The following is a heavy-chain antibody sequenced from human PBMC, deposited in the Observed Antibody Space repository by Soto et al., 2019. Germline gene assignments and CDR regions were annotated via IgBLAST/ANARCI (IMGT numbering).Heavy chain of an antibody. J-gene: IGHJ4*02. CDR2: ISGSGVRT. V-gene: IGHV3-23*01. CDR3: EKDDGSSCYVDY. D-gene: IGHD6-13*01. Sequence: GGSLRLSCIASGFSFSSYAMSWVRQAPGKGLEWVSGISGSGVRTYYADSVKGRFTISRDNSKNTLYLQMNSLRAEDTAVHYCEKDDGSSCYVDYWGQGTLVTVSS. CDR1: GFSFSSYA.